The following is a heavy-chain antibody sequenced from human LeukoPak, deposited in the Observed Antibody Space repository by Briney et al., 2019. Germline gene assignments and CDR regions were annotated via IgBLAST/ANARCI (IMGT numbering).Heavy chain of an antibody. Sequence: GGSLRLSCAASGFTFDDYAMHWVRQAPGKGLEWVSGISWNSGSIGYADSVKGRFTISRDNGKNSLYLQMNSLRAEDTALYYCAKGGYSSSWDTKSFDYWGQGTLVTVSS. J-gene: IGHJ4*02. CDR2: ISWNSGSI. CDR1: GFTFDDYA. V-gene: IGHV3-9*01. D-gene: IGHD6-13*01. CDR3: AKGGYSSSWDTKSFDY.